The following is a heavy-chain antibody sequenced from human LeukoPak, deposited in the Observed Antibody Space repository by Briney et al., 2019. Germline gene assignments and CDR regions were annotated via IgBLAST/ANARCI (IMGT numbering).Heavy chain of an antibody. V-gene: IGHV4-34*01. CDR1: GGSISSYY. CDR3: ARLGARVRDY. J-gene: IGHJ4*02. Sequence: KPSETLSLTCTVSGGSISSYYWSWIRQPPGKGLEWIGEINHSGSTNYNPSLKSRVTISVDTSKNQFSLKLSSVTAADTAVYYCARLGARVRDYWGQGTLVTVSS. D-gene: IGHD1-26*01. CDR2: INHSGST.